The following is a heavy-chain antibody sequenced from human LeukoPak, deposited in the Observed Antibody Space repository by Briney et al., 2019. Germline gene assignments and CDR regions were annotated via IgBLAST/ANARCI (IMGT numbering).Heavy chain of an antibody. Sequence: GGSLRLSCAASGFTLSSYAMSWVRQAPGKGLEWVSAISGSGGSTYYADSVKGRFTISRDNSKNTLYLQMNSLRAEDTAVYYCAKYRSGLKRITIFGVVIESWGQGTLVTVSS. D-gene: IGHD3-3*01. CDR1: GFTLSSYA. V-gene: IGHV3-23*01. CDR3: AKYRSGLKRITIFGVVIES. CDR2: ISGSGGST. J-gene: IGHJ4*02.